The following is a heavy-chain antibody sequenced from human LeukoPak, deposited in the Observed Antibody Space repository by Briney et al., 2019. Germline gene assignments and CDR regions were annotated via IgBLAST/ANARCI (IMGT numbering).Heavy chain of an antibody. V-gene: IGHV4-61*01. CDR3: ARDGWWDWNDWADAFDI. CDR2: IYYNGST. Sequence: SETLSLTCTVSGGSISISSYYWNWIRQPPGKGLEWMGYIYYNGSTNYNPSLKSRVTISVDTSKNQFSLKLSSVTAADTAVYYCARDGWWDWNDWADAFDIWGQGTMVTVSS. J-gene: IGHJ3*02. D-gene: IGHD1-1*01. CDR1: GGSISISSYY.